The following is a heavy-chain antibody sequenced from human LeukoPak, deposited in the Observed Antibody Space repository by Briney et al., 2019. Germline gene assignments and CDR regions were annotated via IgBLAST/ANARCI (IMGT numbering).Heavy chain of an antibody. Sequence: NPSETLSLTCTVSGDSISSYYWSWIRQPPGKGLEWIGYIYYSGSTNYNPSLKSRVTISVDTSKKQFSLKLSSVTAADTAVYYCARVEDSGYDYRGRFDPWGQGTLVTVSS. D-gene: IGHD5-12*01. CDR1: GDSISSYY. CDR3: ARVEDSGYDYRGRFDP. CDR2: IYYSGST. V-gene: IGHV4-59*12. J-gene: IGHJ5*02.